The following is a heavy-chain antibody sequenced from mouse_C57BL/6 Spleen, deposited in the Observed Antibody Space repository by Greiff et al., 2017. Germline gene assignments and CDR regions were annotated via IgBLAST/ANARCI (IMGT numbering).Heavy chain of an antibody. CDR2: INPSTGGT. D-gene: IGHD1-2*01. V-gene: IGHV1-42*01. CDR3: ASHYYGLGFAY. CDR1: GYSFTGYY. J-gene: IGHJ3*01. Sequence: EVQLQQSGPELVKPGASVKISCKASGYSFTGYYMNWVKQSPEKSLEWIGEINPSTGGTTYNQKFKAKATLTVDKSSSTAYMQLKSLTSEDSAVYYCASHYYGLGFAYWGQGTLVTVSA.